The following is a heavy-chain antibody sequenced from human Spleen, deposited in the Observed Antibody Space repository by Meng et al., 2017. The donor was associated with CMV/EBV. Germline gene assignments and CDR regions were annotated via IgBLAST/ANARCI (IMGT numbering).Heavy chain of an antibody. CDR2: IYWNDDK. CDR3: AHIPRLRFLEWLFFDY. CDR1: FSISTSAVG. D-gene: IGHD3-3*01. V-gene: IGHV2-5*01. J-gene: IGHJ4*02. Sequence: FSISTSAVGVGWIRQPPGKALEWLALIYWNDDKRYSPSLKSRLTITKDTSKNQVVLTMANMDPVDTATYYCAHIPRLRFLEWLFFDYWGQGTLVTVSS.